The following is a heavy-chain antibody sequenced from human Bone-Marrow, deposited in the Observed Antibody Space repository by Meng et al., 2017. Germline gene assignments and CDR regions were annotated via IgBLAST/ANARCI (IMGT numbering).Heavy chain of an antibody. CDR3: ARRRHAGMVTEGWFDP. J-gene: IGHJ5*02. CDR2: ILYSGSA. D-gene: IGHD5-18*01. CDR1: GGSLSSSY. Sequence: QVQLQESGPGLVKPSETLSLTCSVYGGSLSSSYWSWIRQPPGKGLEWIGYILYSGSAYFNPSLKSRVTISVDTSKSQFSLKLISVTAADTAVYYCARRRHAGMVTEGWFDPWGQGTLVTVSS. V-gene: IGHV4-59*01.